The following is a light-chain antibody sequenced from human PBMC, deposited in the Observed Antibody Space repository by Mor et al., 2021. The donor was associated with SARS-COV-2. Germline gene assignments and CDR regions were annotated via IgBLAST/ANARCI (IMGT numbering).Light chain of an antibody. CDR1: YNY. CDR3: CSYAGTYTAYV. V-gene: IGLV2-11*02. CDR2: DVT. Sequence: YNYVSWYQQHPGKAPKLMIYDVTKRPSGVPDRFSGSKSGNTASLTISGLQADDEADYYCCSYAGTYTAYVFGTETKVTVL. J-gene: IGLJ1*01.